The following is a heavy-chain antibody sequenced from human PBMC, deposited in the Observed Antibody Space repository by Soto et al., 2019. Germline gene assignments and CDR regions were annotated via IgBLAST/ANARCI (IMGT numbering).Heavy chain of an antibody. CDR1: GFTFSSYA. CDR2: ISGSGGST. J-gene: IGHJ4*02. CDR3: ARRGPGTYFAY. Sequence: EVQLLDSGGGLVQPGGSLRLSCAASGFTFSSYAMNWVRQAPGKGLEWVSVISGSGGSTYYADSVKGRFTISRDNSKNTLYLQMNSLRAEATAVYYCARRGPGTYFAYWGQGSLVTVSS. D-gene: IGHD6-13*01. V-gene: IGHV3-23*01.